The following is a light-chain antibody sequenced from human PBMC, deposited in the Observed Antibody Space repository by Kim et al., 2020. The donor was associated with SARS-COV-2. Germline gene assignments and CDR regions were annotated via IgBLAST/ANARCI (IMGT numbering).Light chain of an antibody. CDR2: NDR. Sequence: PGKTATIPCGGNDIGSQSVHWCQQKPGQAPVLVMYNDRSRPSGIPERFSGSNSGNTATLIISRVEAGDEADYYCQVWDSTSEHPWVFGGGTQLTVL. CDR3: QVWDSTSEHPWV. J-gene: IGLJ3*02. V-gene: IGLV3-21*01. CDR1: DIGSQS.